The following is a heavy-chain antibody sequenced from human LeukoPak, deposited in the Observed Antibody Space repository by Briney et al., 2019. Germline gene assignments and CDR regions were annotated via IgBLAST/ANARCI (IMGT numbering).Heavy chain of an antibody. D-gene: IGHD1-20*01. CDR3: AKPIGDYNWKVFDY. V-gene: IGHV3-48*01. J-gene: IGHJ4*02. Sequence: AGGSLRLSCAASGFTFSSYSMNWVRQAPGKGLEWVSYISSSSSTIYYADSVKGRFTISRDNSKNTLYLQMNSLRAEDTAVYYCAKPIGDYNWKVFDYWGQGTLVTVSS. CDR1: GFTFSSYS. CDR2: ISSSSSTI.